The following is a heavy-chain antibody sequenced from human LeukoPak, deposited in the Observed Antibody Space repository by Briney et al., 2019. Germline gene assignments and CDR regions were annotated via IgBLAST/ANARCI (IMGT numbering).Heavy chain of an antibody. CDR1: GFTFSRFW. CDR3: AKDLLGSSSWYGVDP. CDR2: ISYDGSNK. D-gene: IGHD6-13*01. Sequence: GGSLRLSCAASGFTFSRFWMSWVRQAPGKGLEWVAVISYDGSNKYYADSVKGRFTISRDNSKNTLYLQMNSLRAEDTAVYYCAKDLLGSSSWYGVDPWGQGALVTVSS. V-gene: IGHV3-30*18. J-gene: IGHJ5*02.